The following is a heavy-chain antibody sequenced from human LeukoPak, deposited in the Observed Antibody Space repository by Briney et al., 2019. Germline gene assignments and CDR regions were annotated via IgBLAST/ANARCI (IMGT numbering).Heavy chain of an antibody. D-gene: IGHD3-9*01. J-gene: IGHJ6*02. CDR2: MNPNSGNT. V-gene: IGHV1-8*01. Sequence: ASVKVSCKASGYIFTSYDINWVRQATGQGLEWMGWMNPNSGNTGYAQKFQGRVTMTRNTSISTAYMELSSLRSEDTAVYYCARAYDILTGYYRGMDVWGQGTTVTVSS. CDR1: GYIFTSYD. CDR3: ARAYDILTGYYRGMDV.